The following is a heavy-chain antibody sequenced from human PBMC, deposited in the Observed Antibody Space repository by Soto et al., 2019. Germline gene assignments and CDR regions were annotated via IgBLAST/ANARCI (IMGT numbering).Heavy chain of an antibody. CDR1: GFTFSRYA. V-gene: IGHV3-64*01. J-gene: IGHJ4*02. CDR3: VRGPGYYFDY. Sequence: GGSLRLSCAASGFTFSRYAMHWVRQAPGKGLEYVSAISSNGGSTYYANSVKGRFTISRDNFKNTLYLQMGSLGAEDMAVYYCVRGPGYYFDYWGQGTLVTVSS. D-gene: IGHD2-15*01. CDR2: ISSNGGST.